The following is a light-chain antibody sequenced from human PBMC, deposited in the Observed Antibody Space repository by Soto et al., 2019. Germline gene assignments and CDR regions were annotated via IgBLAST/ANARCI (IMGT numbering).Light chain of an antibody. Sequence: DLQMTQSPSTLSASVGDRVTITCRASQSISSWLAWYQQKPGKAPKLLIYKASSLESRVPSRFSGSGSATEITLTISSLQPDDFATYYCQQYNSYWTFGQGTKVEIK. V-gene: IGKV1-5*03. CDR3: QQYNSYWT. CDR2: KAS. CDR1: QSISSW. J-gene: IGKJ1*01.